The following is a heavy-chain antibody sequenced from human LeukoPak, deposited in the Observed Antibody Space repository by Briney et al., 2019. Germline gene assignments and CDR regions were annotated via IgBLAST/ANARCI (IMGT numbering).Heavy chain of an antibody. D-gene: IGHD6-6*01. CDR1: GGSFSGYY. J-gene: IGHJ5*02. CDR2: INHSGST. Sequence: SETLSLTCAVYGGSFSGYYWTWIRQPPGKGLEWIGEINHSGSTNYNPSLKSRVTISVDTSKNQFSLKLSSVTAADTAVYYCARGSSSSSFGWFDPWGQGTLVTVSS. V-gene: IGHV4-34*01. CDR3: ARGSSSSSFGWFDP.